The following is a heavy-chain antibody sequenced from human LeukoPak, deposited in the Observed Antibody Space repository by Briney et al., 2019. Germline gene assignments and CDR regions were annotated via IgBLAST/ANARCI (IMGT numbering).Heavy chain of an antibody. J-gene: IGHJ4*02. CDR3: ARGSGWYFY. V-gene: IGHV4-59*08. CDR2: IYYSGRT. D-gene: IGHD6-19*01. CDR1: GGSISSYY. Sequence: PSETLSLTCTVSGGSISSYYWSWIRQPPGKGLEWIGYIYYSGRTKYNPSLKSRVTISVDTSKNQFSLKLSSVTAADTAVYYCARGSGWYFYWGQGTLVTVSS.